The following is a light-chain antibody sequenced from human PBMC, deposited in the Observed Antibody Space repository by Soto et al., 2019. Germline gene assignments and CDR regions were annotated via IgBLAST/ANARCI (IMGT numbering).Light chain of an antibody. CDR3: QKYHGAPV. Sequence: DIQMTQSPSSLSASVGDRVTITCRASQGIGNDLGWYQQKPGKVLKLLIYDASSLQSGVPSRFSGSGSGTDFTLTIGSLKAEDVATYFCQKYHGAPVVGQGTGLEIK. V-gene: IGKV1-27*01. CDR1: QGIGND. J-gene: IGKJ5*01. CDR2: DAS.